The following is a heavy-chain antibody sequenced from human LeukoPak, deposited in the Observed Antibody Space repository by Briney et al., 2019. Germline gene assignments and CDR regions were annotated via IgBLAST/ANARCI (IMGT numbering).Heavy chain of an antibody. CDR2: ISSSGSTI. CDR1: GFTFSDYY. Sequence: GGSLRLSCAASGFTFSDYYMSWIRQAPGKGLEWVSYISSSGSTIYYADSVKGRFTISRDNSKNTLYLQMNSLRAEDTAVYYCAKGSTVVVTAPPFDYWGQGTLVTVSS. D-gene: IGHD2-21*02. V-gene: IGHV3-11*01. J-gene: IGHJ4*02. CDR3: AKGSTVVVTAPPFDY.